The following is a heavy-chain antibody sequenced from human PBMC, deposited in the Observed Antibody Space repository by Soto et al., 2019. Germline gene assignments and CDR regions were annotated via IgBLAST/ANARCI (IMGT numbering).Heavy chain of an antibody. J-gene: IGHJ6*02. V-gene: IGHV3-23*01. Sequence: EVQLLESGGGLVQPGGSLRLSCAASGFTFSSYAMKWVRQAPGKGLEWVSLIGESGTPTYYADSLKGRFTIAIDDSGNTMVLEIDSLRAEDTVDYYCVGYIPGVRYYGMDVWCQGTTITDSS. D-gene: IGHD5-18*01. CDR1: GFTFSSYA. CDR3: VGYIPGVRYYGMDV. CDR2: IGESGTPT.